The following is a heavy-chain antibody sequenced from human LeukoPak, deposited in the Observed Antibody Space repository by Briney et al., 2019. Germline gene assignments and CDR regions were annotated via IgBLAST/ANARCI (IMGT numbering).Heavy chain of an antibody. Sequence: GRSLRLSCAASGFTFSSYAMSWVRQAPGKGLEWVSAISGIRSNTYYADSVKGRFTISRDISKNTLYLQMNSLRAEDTAVYYCAKGIDSSGYYPFDYWGQGALVTVSS. D-gene: IGHD3-22*01. CDR1: GFTFSSYA. V-gene: IGHV3-23*01. CDR2: ISGIRSNT. CDR3: AKGIDSSGYYPFDY. J-gene: IGHJ4*02.